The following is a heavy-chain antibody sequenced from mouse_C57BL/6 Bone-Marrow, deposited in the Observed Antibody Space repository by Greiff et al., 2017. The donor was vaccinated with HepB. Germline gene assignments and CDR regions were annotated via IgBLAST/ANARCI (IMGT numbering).Heavy chain of an antibody. CDR3: TTGSYFDY. Sequence: EVQLVESGAELVRPGASVKLSCTASGFNIKDDYMHWVKQRPEQGLEWIGWIDPENGDTEYASKFQGKATITADTSSNTAYLQLSSLTSEDTAVYYCTTGSYFDYWGQGTTLTVSS. CDR1: GFNIKDDY. J-gene: IGHJ2*01. CDR2: IDPENGDT. V-gene: IGHV14-4*01.